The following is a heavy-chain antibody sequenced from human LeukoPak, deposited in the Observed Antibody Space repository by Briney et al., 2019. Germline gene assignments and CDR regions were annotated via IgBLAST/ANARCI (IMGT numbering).Heavy chain of an antibody. Sequence: GGSLRLSCAASGFTFSSYSMNWVRQAPGKGLEWVSSISSSSSYIYYADSVKGRFTISRDNAKNSLYLQMNSLRAEDTAVYYCARATSTTVVNLADYWGQGTLVTVSS. J-gene: IGHJ4*02. V-gene: IGHV3-21*01. CDR1: GFTFSSYS. CDR3: ARATSTTVVNLADY. D-gene: IGHD4-17*01. CDR2: ISSSSSYI.